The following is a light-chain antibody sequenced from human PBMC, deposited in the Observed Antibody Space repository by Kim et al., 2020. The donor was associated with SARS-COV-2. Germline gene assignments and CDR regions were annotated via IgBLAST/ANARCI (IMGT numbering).Light chain of an antibody. Sequence: SVSPGQTASITCSGDKLGEKYACWYQQKPGQSPVLVIYQDTKRPSGIPERFSGYNSGNTATLTISGTQAMDEADYYCQTWDSITVVFGGGTQLTVL. V-gene: IGLV3-1*01. CDR3: QTWDSITVV. J-gene: IGLJ2*01. CDR1: KLGEKY. CDR2: QDT.